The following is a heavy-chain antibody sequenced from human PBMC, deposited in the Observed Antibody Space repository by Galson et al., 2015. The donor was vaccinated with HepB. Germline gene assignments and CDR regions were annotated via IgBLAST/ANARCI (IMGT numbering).Heavy chain of an antibody. V-gene: IGHV3-30*18. D-gene: IGHD6-13*01. CDR3: AKDAGTENGMDV. J-gene: IGHJ6*02. CDR2: ISYDGSNK. CDR1: GFTFSSYG. Sequence: SLRLSGAASGFTFSSYGMHWVRQAPGKGLEWVAVISYDGSNKYYADSVKGRFTISRDNSKNTLYLQMNSLRAEDTAVYYCAKDAGTENGMDVWGQGTTVTVSS.